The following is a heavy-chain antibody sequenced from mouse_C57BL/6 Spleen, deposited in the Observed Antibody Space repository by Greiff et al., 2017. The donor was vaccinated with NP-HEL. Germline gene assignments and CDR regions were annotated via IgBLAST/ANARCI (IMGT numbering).Heavy chain of an antibody. J-gene: IGHJ4*01. Sequence: QVQLQQPGAELVMPGASVKLSCKASGYTFTSYWMHWVKQRPGQGLEWIGEIDPSDSYTNYNQKFKGKSTLTVDTSSSTAYMQLSSLTSENSAVYYGACSVGSSYLYAMDYWGQGTSVTVSS. CDR3: ACSVGSSYLYAMDY. V-gene: IGHV1-69*01. CDR1: GYTFTSYW. CDR2: IDPSDSYT. D-gene: IGHD1-1*01.